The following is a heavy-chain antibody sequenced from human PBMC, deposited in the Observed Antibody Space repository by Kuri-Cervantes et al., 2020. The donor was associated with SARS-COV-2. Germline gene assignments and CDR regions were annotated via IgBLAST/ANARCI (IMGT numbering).Heavy chain of an antibody. V-gene: IGHV3-21*01. CDR3: AKAGGTIPPTADY. CDR1: GFTFSSYS. CDR2: ISSTSTYI. Sequence: GESLKISCTASGFTFSSYSMNWVRQAPGKGLEWVSAISSTSTYINYVDSVKGRFTISRDNSKNTLYLQMNSLRAEDTAVYYCAKAGGTIPPTADYWGQGTLVTVSS. J-gene: IGHJ4*02. D-gene: IGHD3-9*01.